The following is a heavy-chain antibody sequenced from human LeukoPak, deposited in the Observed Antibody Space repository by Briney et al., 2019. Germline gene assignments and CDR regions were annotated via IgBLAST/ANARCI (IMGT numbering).Heavy chain of an antibody. D-gene: IGHD3-22*01. V-gene: IGHV4-59*08. J-gene: IGHJ5*02. CDR2: IYYSGST. Sequence: RPSETLSLTCTVSGGSISSYYWSWIRQPPGKGLEWIGYIYYSGSTNYNPSLKSRVTISVDTSKNQFSLKLSSVTAADTAVYYCARLTYYYDNSVDWFDPWGQGTLVTVSS. CDR1: GGSISSYY. CDR3: ARLTYYYDNSVDWFDP.